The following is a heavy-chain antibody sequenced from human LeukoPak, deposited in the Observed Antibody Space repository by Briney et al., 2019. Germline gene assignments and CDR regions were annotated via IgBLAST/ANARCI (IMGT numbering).Heavy chain of an antibody. CDR3: ARVPLRYSSGWYFDY. J-gene: IGHJ4*02. CDR1: GGSISSYY. Sequence: SETLSLTCTVPGGSISSYYWSWLRQPPGKGLEYIGYTHYSGATNYNPSLKSRVTISVDTSKNQFSLKLSSVTAADTAVYYCARVPLRYSSGWYFDYWGQGTLVTVSS. D-gene: IGHD6-19*01. CDR2: THYSGAT. V-gene: IGHV4-59*12.